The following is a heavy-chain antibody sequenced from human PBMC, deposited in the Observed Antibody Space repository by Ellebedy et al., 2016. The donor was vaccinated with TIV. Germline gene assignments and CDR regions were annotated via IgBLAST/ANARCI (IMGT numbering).Heavy chain of an antibody. CDR1: GFTFSDYY. V-gene: IGHV3-11*01. J-gene: IGHJ2*01. CDR2: ISSSGTTI. D-gene: IGHD6-13*01. Sequence: PGGSLRLSCAASGFTFSDYYMSRIRQAPGKGLEWVSYISSSGTTIYNADSVKGRFTISRDNAKNSLYLQMNSLRAEDTAVYYCASCIAAAPLEVWYFDLWGRGTLVTVSS. CDR3: ASCIAAAPLEVWYFDL.